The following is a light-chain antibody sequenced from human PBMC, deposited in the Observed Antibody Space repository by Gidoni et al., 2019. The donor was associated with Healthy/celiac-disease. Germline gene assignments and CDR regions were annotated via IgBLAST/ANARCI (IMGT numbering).Light chain of an antibody. CDR3: QQYGSSPLT. CDR1: QSVSSSY. CDR2: GAS. V-gene: IGKV3-20*01. J-gene: IGKJ4*01. Sequence: LTQSPGTLSLSPGERATLSCRASQSVSSSYLSWYQQKPGQAPRLLIYGASSRATGIPDRFSGSGSGTDFTLTISRLEAEDFAVYYCQQYGSSPLTFGGGTKVEIK.